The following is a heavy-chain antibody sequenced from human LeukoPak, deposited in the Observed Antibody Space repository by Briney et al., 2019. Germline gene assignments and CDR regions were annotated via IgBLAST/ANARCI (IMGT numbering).Heavy chain of an antibody. CDR3: AKGSYLRTYSGFDY. J-gene: IGHJ4*02. Sequence: GGSLRLSCAASGFTFSNYGMSWVRQAPGKGLEWLSYISSGGSTIYYADSVKGRFTISRDNAKNSLYLQMNSLRAEDTAVYYCAKGSYLRTYSGFDYWGQGTLVTVSS. D-gene: IGHD5-12*01. CDR2: ISSGGSTI. CDR1: GFTFSNYG. V-gene: IGHV3-11*01.